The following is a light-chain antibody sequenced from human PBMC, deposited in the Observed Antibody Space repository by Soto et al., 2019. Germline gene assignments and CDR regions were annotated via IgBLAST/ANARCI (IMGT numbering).Light chain of an antibody. CDR1: QSVSSN. CDR2: HAS. J-gene: IGKJ4*01. Sequence: EIVMTQSPATLSVSPGERATLSCRASQSVSSNLAWYQQKPGQAPRLLIYHASTRATGIPARFSGSGSGTEFTLTISSRQSEDFAVYYCQQYIKWPLTFGGGTKEEIK. V-gene: IGKV3-15*01. CDR3: QQYIKWPLT.